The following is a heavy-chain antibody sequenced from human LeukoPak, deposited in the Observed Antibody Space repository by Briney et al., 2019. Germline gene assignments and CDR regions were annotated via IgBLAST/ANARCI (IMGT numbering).Heavy chain of an antibody. J-gene: IGHJ6*02. CDR2: ISGSGGSI. CDR1: GFTFSSAA. D-gene: IGHD3-22*01. Sequence: GGSLRLSCGASGFTFSSAAMRWVRQAPGKGLEWVSDISGSGGSIYYADSVKGRFTISRDNSKNTLYLQMNSLRAEDTALYYCVKSSRVVVIANHYYYYGMDVWGQGTTVTVSS. CDR3: VKSSRVVVIANHYYYYGMDV. V-gene: IGHV3-23*01.